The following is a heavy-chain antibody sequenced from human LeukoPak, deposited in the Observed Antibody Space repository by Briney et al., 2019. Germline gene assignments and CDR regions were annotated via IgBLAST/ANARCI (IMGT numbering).Heavy chain of an antibody. J-gene: IGHJ4*02. D-gene: IGHD6-13*01. CDR1: GGSISSGGYY. V-gene: IGHV4-30-2*01. CDR2: IYHSGST. Sequence: PSETLSLTCTVSGGSISSGGYYWSWIRQPPGKGLEWIGYIYHSGSTYYNPSLRSRVTISVDRSKNQFSLKLSSVTAADTAVYYCARGLRVAAGYYFDYWGQGTLVTVSS. CDR3: ARGLRVAAGYYFDY.